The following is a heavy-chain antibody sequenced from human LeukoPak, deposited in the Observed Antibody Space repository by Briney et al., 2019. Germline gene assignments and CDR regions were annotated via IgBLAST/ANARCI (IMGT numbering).Heavy chain of an antibody. D-gene: IGHD6-19*01. CDR1: GFTFSSYA. Sequence: GGSLRLSCAASGFTFSSYAMNWVRQAPGKGLEWVSGISGSGGSAYYADSVKGRFTISRDNSKNTLYLQMNSLRAEDTAVYYCAKDLRAVAYPYYFDSWGQGTLVTVSS. CDR3: AKDLRAVAYPYYFDS. CDR2: ISGSGGSA. J-gene: IGHJ4*02. V-gene: IGHV3-23*01.